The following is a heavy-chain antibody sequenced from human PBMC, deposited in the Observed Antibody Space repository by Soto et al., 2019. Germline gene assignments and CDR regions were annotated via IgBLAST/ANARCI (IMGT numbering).Heavy chain of an antibody. Sequence: PGESLKISCKGSGYSFTSYWIGWVRQMPGKGLERMGIIYRGDSNTRYSPSLQGQVTISRDNSKNTLYLQMNRLRAEDTAVYYCAKNPGYYYDSTGYHFDYWGQGTLVTVSS. CDR2: IYRGDSNT. D-gene: IGHD3-22*01. V-gene: IGHV5-51*01. CDR1: GYSFTSYW. J-gene: IGHJ4*02. CDR3: AKNPGYYYDSTGYHFDY.